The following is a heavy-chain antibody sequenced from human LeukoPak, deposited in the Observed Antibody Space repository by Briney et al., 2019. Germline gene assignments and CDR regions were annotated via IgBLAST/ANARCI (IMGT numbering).Heavy chain of an antibody. D-gene: IGHD6-19*01. CDR2: IYSGGTT. V-gene: IGHV3-53*01. CDR1: GFTVSSNY. CDR3: ARGGSGWSYYYYYAMDV. Sequence: GGSLRLSCAASGFTVSSNYMSWVRQAPGKGLEWVSVIYSGGTTYYADSVKGRFTISRDNSKNTLYLQMNSLRAEDTAVYYCARGGSGWSYYYYYAMDVWGQWTTVTVSS. J-gene: IGHJ6*02.